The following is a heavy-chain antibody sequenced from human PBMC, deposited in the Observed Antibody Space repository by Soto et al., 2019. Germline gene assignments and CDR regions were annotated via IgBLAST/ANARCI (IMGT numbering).Heavy chain of an antibody. D-gene: IGHD3-9*01. CDR2: ISDSGSS. CDR1: GGSISSGSFY. CDR3: ARTTFYDIFTAYYSLFDY. J-gene: IGHJ4*02. Sequence: QVQLQESGPGLVKPSQTLTLTCTVSGGSISSGSFYWSWIRQHPGKGLEWIGPISDSGSSYYNPSLESRVTISVDTSKNQFSLKLSAVTAADTAVYFCARTTFYDIFTAYYSLFDYWGQGTLVTVSS. V-gene: IGHV4-31*03.